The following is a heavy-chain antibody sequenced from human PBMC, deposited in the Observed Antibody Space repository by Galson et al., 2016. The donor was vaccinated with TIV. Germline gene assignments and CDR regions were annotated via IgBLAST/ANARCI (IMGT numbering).Heavy chain of an antibody. CDR3: ARLDGYDDIASDY. Sequence: QSGAEVKKPGESLKISCKASGYRFTNHWIGWVRQMPGKGLEWMGVIYPGDSDTRYSPSFQGQVTISADKSSSTAHLQWSSLKASDTAMYYCARLDGYDDIASDYWSQGTLVTVSS. V-gene: IGHV5-51*01. CDR2: IYPGDSDT. J-gene: IGHJ4*02. CDR1: GYRFTNHW. D-gene: IGHD5-24*01.